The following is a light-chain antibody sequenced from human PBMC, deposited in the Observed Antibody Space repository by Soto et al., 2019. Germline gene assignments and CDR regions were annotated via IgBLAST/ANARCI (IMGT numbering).Light chain of an antibody. Sequence: EIVLTQYPASLSLSPGETATLSCRSSQRVHYLAWYQQKHGQAPRLLIYDISTRATGVPARFSGSGSATEFTLTINNLEPEDFAVYYCQQRSSPTGTFGLGTNVDIK. CDR3: QQRSSPTGT. V-gene: IGKV3-11*01. CDR2: DIS. J-gene: IGKJ1*01. CDR1: QRVHY.